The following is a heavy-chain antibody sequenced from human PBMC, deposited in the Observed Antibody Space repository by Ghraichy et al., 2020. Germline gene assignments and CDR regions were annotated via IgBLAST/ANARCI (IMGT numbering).Heavy chain of an antibody. D-gene: IGHD3-3*01. Sequence: SETLSLTCTVSGGSISSYYWSWIRQPAGKGLEWIGRIYTSGSTNYNPSLKSRVTMSVDTSKNQFSLKLSSVTAADTAVYYCARDRYPYYDFWSGETNTYYYYGMDVWGQGTTVTVSS. V-gene: IGHV4-4*07. CDR1: GGSISSYY. J-gene: IGHJ6*02. CDR3: ARDRYPYYDFWSGETNTYYYYGMDV. CDR2: IYTSGST.